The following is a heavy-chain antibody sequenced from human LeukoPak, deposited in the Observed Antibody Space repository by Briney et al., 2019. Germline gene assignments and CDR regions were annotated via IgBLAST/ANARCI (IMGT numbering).Heavy chain of an antibody. CDR2: IYYSGST. J-gene: IGHJ4*02. CDR3: ARGVVIAPQAFDY. D-gene: IGHD2-21*01. V-gene: IGHV4-59*01. CDR1: GESISGFY. Sequence: PSETLSLTCTVSGESISGFYWTWIRQPPGKGLEWIGYIYYSGSTNYNPSLKSRVTISVDTSKNQFSLKLSSVTAADTAVYYCARGVVIAPQAFDYWGQGTLVTVSS.